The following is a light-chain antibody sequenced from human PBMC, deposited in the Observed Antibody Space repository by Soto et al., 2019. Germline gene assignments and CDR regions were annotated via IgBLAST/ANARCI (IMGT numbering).Light chain of an antibody. CDR2: DAS. J-gene: IGKJ4*01. CDR1: QTIRNNY. V-gene: IGKV3-20*01. CDR3: QQYGSSRPLT. Sequence: EIVLTQSPGTLSCSPVEGATLSCMASQTIRNNYLAWYQQRPGQAPRLLIYDASMRATGIPARFSGSGSGTDFTLTISRLEPEDFAVYYCQQYGSSRPLTFGGGTKVDIK.